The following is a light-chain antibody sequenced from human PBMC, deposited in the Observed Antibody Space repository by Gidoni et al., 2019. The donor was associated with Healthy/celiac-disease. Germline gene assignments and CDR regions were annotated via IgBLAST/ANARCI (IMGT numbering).Light chain of an antibody. Sequence: EIVMTQAPATLSVSPGERATLPCRASQSVSSNLAWYQQKPGQAPRLLIDGASTRATGIPARFSGSGSGTEFTLTISSLQSEDFAVYYCQQYNNWPFTFGGGTKVEIK. J-gene: IGKJ4*01. CDR3: QQYNNWPFT. CDR1: QSVSSN. CDR2: GAS. V-gene: IGKV3-15*01.